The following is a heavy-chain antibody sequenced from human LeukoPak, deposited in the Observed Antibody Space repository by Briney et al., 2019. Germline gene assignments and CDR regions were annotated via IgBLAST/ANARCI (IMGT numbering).Heavy chain of an antibody. Sequence: GGSLRLSCAASGFTFSSYAMHWVRQAPGKGLEWVAVISYVGSNKYYADSVKGRFTISRDNSKNTLYLQMNSLRAEDTAVYYCAREDPGAYFDYWGQGTLVTVSS. CDR3: AREDPGAYFDY. D-gene: IGHD1-26*01. CDR2: ISYVGSNK. V-gene: IGHV3-30-3*01. CDR1: GFTFSSYA. J-gene: IGHJ4*02.